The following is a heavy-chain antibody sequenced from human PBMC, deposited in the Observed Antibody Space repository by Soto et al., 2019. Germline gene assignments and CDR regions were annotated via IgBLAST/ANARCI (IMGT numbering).Heavy chain of an antibody. CDR3: ARHCSGGTCYSDAFDI. V-gene: IGHV4-59*08. J-gene: IGHJ3*02. D-gene: IGHD2-15*01. CDR1: GGSISSYY. Sequence: QVQLQESGPGLVKPSETLSLTCTVSGGSISSYYWSWIRQPPGKGLEWIGYIYNNGRTNYNPSLNSRVTMSVDTSKNQFSLKLSSVTAADTAVYYCARHCSGGTCYSDAFDIWGQGTMVTVSS. CDR2: IYNNGRT.